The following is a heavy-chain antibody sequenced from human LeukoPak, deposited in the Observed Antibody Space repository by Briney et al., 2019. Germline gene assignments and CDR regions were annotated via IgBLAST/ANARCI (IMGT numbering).Heavy chain of an antibody. CDR3: ARGERSGWSPDY. V-gene: IGHV4-59*01. D-gene: IGHD6-19*01. Sequence: SETLSLTCTVSGGSISSYYWSWIRQPPGKGLEWIGCIYYSGRTSYNPSLKSRVTISVDTSNNQFSLKLTSVTAADTAVYYCARGERSGWSPDYWGQGTLVTVSS. J-gene: IGHJ4*02. CDR2: IYYSGRT. CDR1: GGSISSYY.